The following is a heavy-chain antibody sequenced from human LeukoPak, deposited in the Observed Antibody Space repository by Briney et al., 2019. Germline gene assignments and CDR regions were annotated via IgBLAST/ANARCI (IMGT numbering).Heavy chain of an antibody. CDR3: ASLGHSSGWYPDY. V-gene: IGHV4-59*01. CDR1: GGSISSYY. J-gene: IGHJ4*02. CDR2: IYYSGST. D-gene: IGHD6-19*01. Sequence: SETLSLTCTVSGGSISSYYWSWIRQPPGKGLEWIGYIYYSGSTNYNPSLKSRVTISVDTSKNQFSLKLSSVTAADTAVYYCASLGHSSGWYPDYWGQGTQVTVSS.